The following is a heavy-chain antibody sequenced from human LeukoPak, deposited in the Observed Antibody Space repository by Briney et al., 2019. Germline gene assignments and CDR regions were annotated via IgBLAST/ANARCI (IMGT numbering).Heavy chain of an antibody. Sequence: GGSLRLSCAASGFTFDDYAMHWVRPAPGKGLEWVSGISWNSGSIGYADSVKGRFTISRDNAKNSLYLQMNSLRAEDTALYYCAKSRGSYFDYWGQGTLVTVSS. J-gene: IGHJ4*02. CDR1: GFTFDDYA. D-gene: IGHD1-26*01. CDR2: ISWNSGSI. CDR3: AKSRGSYFDY. V-gene: IGHV3-9*01.